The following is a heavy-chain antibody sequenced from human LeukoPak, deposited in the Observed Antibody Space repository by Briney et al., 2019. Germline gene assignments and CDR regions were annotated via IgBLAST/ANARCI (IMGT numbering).Heavy chain of an antibody. CDR1: GGSISSYY. J-gene: IGHJ5*02. D-gene: IGHD5-24*01. V-gene: IGHV4-59*01. CDR2: IYYSGST. CDR3: ARDRDGYNSIDP. Sequence: SETLSLTCTVSGGSISSYYWSWIRQPPGKGLEWIGYIYYSGSTNYNPSLKSRVTISVDTSKNQFSLKLSSVTAADTAVYYCARDRDGYNSIDPRGQGILVTVSS.